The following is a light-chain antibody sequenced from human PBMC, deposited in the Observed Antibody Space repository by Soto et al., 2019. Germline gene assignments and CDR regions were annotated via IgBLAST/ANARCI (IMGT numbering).Light chain of an antibody. Sequence: IVMTQFPATLSMSPGDRATLSCRASQNVATNLAWYQQKPGQAPRLLIHGASIRATGVPARFSGSGSETEFALTVNGLEDEDFAVYYCHEYTSSLRTFCRGT. V-gene: IGKV3-15*01. J-gene: IGKJ1*01. CDR2: GAS. CDR1: QNVATN. CDR3: HEYTSSLRT.